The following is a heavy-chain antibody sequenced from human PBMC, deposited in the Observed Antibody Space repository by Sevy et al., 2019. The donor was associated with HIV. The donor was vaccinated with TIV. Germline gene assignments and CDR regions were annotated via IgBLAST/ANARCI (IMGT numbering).Heavy chain of an antibody. Sequence: SETLSLTCAVHDGSFSGYYWNWIRQLPGKGLEWIGEINESGIINYNPSLKSRVTISVDTSKKQFSLKLNSVTAADTAVYFCARSPPVVVVPGAPSWFDPWGQGTLVTVSS. V-gene: IGHV4-34*01. CDR1: DGSFSGYY. D-gene: IGHD2-2*01. CDR2: INESGII. J-gene: IGHJ5*02. CDR3: ARSPPVVVVPGAPSWFDP.